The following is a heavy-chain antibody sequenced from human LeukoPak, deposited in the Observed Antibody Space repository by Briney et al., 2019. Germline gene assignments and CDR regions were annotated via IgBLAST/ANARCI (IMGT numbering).Heavy chain of an antibody. V-gene: IGHV1-2*02. D-gene: IGHD3-16*01. CDR3: ARVRLVWGMETFDL. CDR2: INPNSGGT. J-gene: IGHJ3*01. CDR1: GYTFTGYY. Sequence: ASVKVSCKASGYTFTGYYMHWVRQAPGQGLEWMGWINPNSGGTNYAQKFQDRVTMTKDTSTSTAYMEMGSLRSDDTAIYYCARVRLVWGMETFDLWGQGTMVTVSS.